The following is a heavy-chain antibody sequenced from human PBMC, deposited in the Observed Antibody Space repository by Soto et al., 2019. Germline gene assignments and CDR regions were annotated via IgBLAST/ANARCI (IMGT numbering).Heavy chain of an antibody. CDR2: IGTAGDT. J-gene: IGHJ6*03. CDR1: GFTFSTYD. CDR3: AREGCSSTSCYGDYYYYMDV. V-gene: IGHV3-13*01. Sequence: EVQLVESGGGLVQPGGSLRLSCAASGFTFSTYDMHWVCQVTGKGLEWVSAIGTAGDTYYAGSVKGRFTISRENARNSLYLQMNSLRAGDTAVYYCAREGCSSTSCYGDYYYYMDVWGKGTTVTVSS. D-gene: IGHD2-2*01.